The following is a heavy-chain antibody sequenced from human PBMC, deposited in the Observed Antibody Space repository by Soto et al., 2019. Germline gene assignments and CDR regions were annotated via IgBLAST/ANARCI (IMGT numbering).Heavy chain of an antibody. Sequence: QVQLQESGPGLVKPSETLSLTCTVSGGSITNYYCCWFRQPPGKGLEWIGYINYDGYSAYNLSLKRRVTLSMDAAKTKFSLMLESVTATDTAVYYCARHGFGPLHGLVDVWGPGTTVIVSS. CDR3: ARHGFGPLHGLVDV. J-gene: IGHJ6*02. CDR1: GGSITNYY. D-gene: IGHD3-10*01. CDR2: INYDGYS. V-gene: IGHV4-59*08.